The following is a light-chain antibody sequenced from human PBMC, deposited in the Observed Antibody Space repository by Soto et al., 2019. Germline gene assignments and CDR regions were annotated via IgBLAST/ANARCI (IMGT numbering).Light chain of an antibody. J-gene: IGLJ2*01. CDR1: SSDVGGYNY. CDR2: EVN. Sequence: QSALTQPPSASGSPGQSVTISCTGTSSDVGGYNYVSWYQQHPGKAPTLMIYEVNKRPSGVPDRFSGSKSGNTASLTVSGLQGEDEADYYCSSYVGENNVVFGGGTKLTVL. CDR3: SSYVGENNVV. V-gene: IGLV2-8*01.